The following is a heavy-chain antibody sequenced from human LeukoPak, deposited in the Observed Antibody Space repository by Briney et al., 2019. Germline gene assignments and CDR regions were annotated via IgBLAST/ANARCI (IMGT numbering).Heavy chain of an antibody. CDR3: ARGAARCSGGHCYPD. Sequence: GGCLRLSCAASGFTFSSSWMHWVRQAPGKGLVWVSRINSDGSITTYAGSVKGRFTTSRDSAKNTLYLQMNSLRAEDTAVYYCARGAARCSGGHCYPDWGRGTLVTVSS. D-gene: IGHD2-15*01. CDR2: INSDGSIT. J-gene: IGHJ4*02. V-gene: IGHV3-74*01. CDR1: GFTFSSSW.